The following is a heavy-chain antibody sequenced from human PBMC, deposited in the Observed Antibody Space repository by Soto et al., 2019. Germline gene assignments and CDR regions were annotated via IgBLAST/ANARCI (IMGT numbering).Heavy chain of an antibody. CDR3: SRLQDTGYNYDYGGMDV. V-gene: IGHV5-51*01. Sequence: GESLTLSCKASGYSFTNYWIGWVRQMSGKGLEWMGIIYPGDSEIKYSPSFQGQVTISADKSSSTAYLQWRSLKASDSAMHYCSRLQDTGYNYDYGGMDVWGQGTTVTVSS. CDR2: IYPGDSEI. CDR1: GYSFTNYW. D-gene: IGHD5-12*01. J-gene: IGHJ6*02.